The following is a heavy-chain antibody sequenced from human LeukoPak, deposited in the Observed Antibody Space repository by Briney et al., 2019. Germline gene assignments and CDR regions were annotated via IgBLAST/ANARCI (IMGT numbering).Heavy chain of an antibody. J-gene: IGHJ4*02. CDR1: GFTFSSYC. D-gene: IGHD4-17*01. V-gene: IGHV3-30*03. Sequence: PGGSLRLSCAASGFTFSSYCMHWVRQAPGKGLELVSVISYDGSNKYYADSVKVRFTISRDNAKNTLYLQMNSLRAEDTAVYYCAREQIATTVMDSWGQGTLVTVSS. CDR2: ISYDGSNK. CDR3: AREQIATTVMDS.